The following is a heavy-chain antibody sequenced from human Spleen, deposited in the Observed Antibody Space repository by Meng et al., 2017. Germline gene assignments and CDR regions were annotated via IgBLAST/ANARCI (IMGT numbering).Heavy chain of an antibody. CDR3: ARVGDYYDSSGYYLGYYFDY. J-gene: IGHJ4*02. CDR2: IDTDGTTT. V-gene: IGHV3-74*01. Sequence: GESLKISCAASGFTFSSYWMHWVRQAPGKGLVWVSRIDTDGTTTTYADSVKGRFTISRDNAKNTLYLQLNSLRGEDTAVYYCARVGDYYDSSGYYLGYYFDYWGQGTLVTVSS. D-gene: IGHD3-22*01. CDR1: GFTFSSYW.